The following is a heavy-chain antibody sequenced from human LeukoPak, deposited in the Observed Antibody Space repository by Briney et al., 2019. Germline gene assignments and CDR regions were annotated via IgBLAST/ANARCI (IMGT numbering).Heavy chain of an antibody. V-gene: IGHV3-48*01. D-gene: IGHD1-1*01. CDR2: ISSSSSGI. Sequence: GGSLRLSCAASGFTFSTYSMNWVRQAPGKGLEWVSYISSSSSGIYYADSVQGRFTTSRDNGKNSLYLQMNSLRAGDTAVYYCTRDANWNPDYWGQGTLVTVSS. CDR1: GFTFSTYS. CDR3: TRDANWNPDY. J-gene: IGHJ4*02.